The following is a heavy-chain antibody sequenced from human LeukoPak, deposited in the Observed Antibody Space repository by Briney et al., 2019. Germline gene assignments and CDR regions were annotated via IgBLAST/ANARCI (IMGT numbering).Heavy chain of an antibody. Sequence: GASVKVSCKASGGTFSSYAISWVRQAPGQGLEWMGGIIPIFGTANYAQKFQGRVTITADKSTSTAYMELSSLRSEDTAVYYCARDAAAAGILDVWGKGTTVTVSS. D-gene: IGHD6-13*01. J-gene: IGHJ6*04. V-gene: IGHV1-69*06. CDR2: IIPIFGTA. CDR3: ARDAAAAGILDV. CDR1: GGTFSSYA.